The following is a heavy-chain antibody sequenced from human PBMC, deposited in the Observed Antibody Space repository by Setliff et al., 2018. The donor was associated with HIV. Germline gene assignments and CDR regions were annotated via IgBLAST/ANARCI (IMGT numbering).Heavy chain of an antibody. CDR3: AREGTYSGTYWVRRVASFDI. J-gene: IGHJ3*02. D-gene: IGHD1-26*01. V-gene: IGHV4-34*01. CDR1: GGSFSDYY. CDR2: INHSGTT. Sequence: SETLSLTCTVSGGSFSDYYWSWIRQPPGKGLEWIGEINHSGTTNSNPSLKSRVTISVDTSKNQFSLKLSSVTAADTAVYYCAREGTYSGTYWVRRVASFDIWGQGTMVTVSS.